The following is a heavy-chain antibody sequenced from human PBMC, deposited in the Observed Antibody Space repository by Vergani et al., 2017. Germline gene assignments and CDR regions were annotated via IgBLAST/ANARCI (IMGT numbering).Heavy chain of an antibody. CDR2: ISSSSSYT. CDR3: ARDSGYDFWSGPEDV. Sequence: VQLLESGGGLVQPGGSLRLSCAASGFTFSDYYMSWIRQAPGKGLEWVSYISSSSSYTNYADSVKGRFTISRDNAKNSLYLQMNSLRAEDTAVYYCARDSGYDFWSGPEDVWGQGTTVTVSS. J-gene: IGHJ6*02. D-gene: IGHD3-3*01. CDR1: GFTFSDYY. V-gene: IGHV3-11*05.